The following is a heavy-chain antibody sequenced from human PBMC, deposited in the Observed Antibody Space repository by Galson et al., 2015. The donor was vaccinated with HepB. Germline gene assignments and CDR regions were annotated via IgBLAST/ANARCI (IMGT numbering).Heavy chain of an antibody. Sequence: SLRLSCAASGFTFSSYGMHWVRQTPGKRLEWVAVVSYDGTNKYYADSVKGRFTISRDNSKNTLYLQMNSLRAEDTAVYYCAKAWSGYYSLFDYWGQGTLVAVSS. CDR3: AKAWSGYYSLFDY. J-gene: IGHJ4*02. CDR1: GFTFSSYG. V-gene: IGHV3-30*12. D-gene: IGHD3-3*01. CDR2: VSYDGTNK.